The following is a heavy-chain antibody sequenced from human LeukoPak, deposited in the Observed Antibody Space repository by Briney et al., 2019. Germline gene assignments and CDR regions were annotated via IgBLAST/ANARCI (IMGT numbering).Heavy chain of an antibody. J-gene: IGHJ5*02. D-gene: IGHD1-26*01. CDR3: ARGGVNNWFDP. V-gene: IGHV1-2*02. CDR2: INPNSGSGGT. CDR1: GYTFTGYY. Sequence: ASVKVSCKASGYTFTGYYMHWVRQAPGQGLEWMGCINPNSGSGGTNYAQKFRGRVTMTSDTSISTAYMELSRLRSDDTAVYYCARGGVNNWFDPWGQGTLVTVSS.